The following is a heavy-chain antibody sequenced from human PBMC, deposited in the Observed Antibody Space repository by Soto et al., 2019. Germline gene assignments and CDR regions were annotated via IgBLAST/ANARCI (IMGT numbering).Heavy chain of an antibody. Sequence: QVQLVQSGAEVKKPGASVKVSCKASGYTFTGSYIHWVRQAPGQGFEWMGWIDPSSGGTDFAQRFEGRVTMTRDTSISTVYMELSGLTSDDTAMFYCARDDGQSRDVFDIWGQGTLVTVSS. CDR1: GYTFTGSY. V-gene: IGHV1-2*02. CDR2: IDPSSGGT. CDR3: ARDDGQSRDVFDI. J-gene: IGHJ3*02.